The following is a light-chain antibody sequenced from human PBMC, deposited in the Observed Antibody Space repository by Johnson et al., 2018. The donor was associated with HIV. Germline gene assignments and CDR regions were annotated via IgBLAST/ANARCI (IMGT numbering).Light chain of an antibody. V-gene: IGLV1-51*01. CDR2: DNN. J-gene: IGLJ1*01. Sequence: QSVLTQPPSVSAAPGQKVTISCSGSSSNIGYNYVSWYQQLPGTAPKLLIYDNNKRPSGIPDRFSGSKSGTSATLGITGLQTGDEADYYCGTWDSSLSAYVFGTGTQVTV. CDR1: SSNIGYNY. CDR3: GTWDSSLSAYV.